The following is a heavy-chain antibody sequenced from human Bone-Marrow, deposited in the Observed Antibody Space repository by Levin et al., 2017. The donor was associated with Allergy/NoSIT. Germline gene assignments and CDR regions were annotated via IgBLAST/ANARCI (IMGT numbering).Heavy chain of an antibody. D-gene: IGHD6-13*01. CDR3: AREQGASGWYTVDF. Sequence: QTGGSLRLSCAASGFTFANHAMTWVRHAPGKGLEWVSTIRPSSERTYFADSVKGRFTVSRDDSMNMMYLQMNSLRADDAAVYYCAREQGASGWYTVDFWGQGTLVTVSS. CDR2: IRPSSERT. CDR1: GFTFANHA. V-gene: IGHV3-23*01. J-gene: IGHJ4*02.